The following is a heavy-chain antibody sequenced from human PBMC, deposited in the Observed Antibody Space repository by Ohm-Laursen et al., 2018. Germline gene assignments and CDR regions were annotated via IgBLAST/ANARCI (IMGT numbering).Heavy chain of an antibody. V-gene: IGHV3-30*18. CDR1: GFTFSGYW. D-gene: IGHD1-26*01. Sequence: SLRLSCAASGFTFSGYWMSWVRQAPGKGLEWVAVISYDGSNKYYADSVKGRFTISRDNSKNTLYLQMNSLRAEDTAVYYCAKDFGGTREGGMDVWGQGTTVTVSS. CDR2: ISYDGSNK. CDR3: AKDFGGTREGGMDV. J-gene: IGHJ6*02.